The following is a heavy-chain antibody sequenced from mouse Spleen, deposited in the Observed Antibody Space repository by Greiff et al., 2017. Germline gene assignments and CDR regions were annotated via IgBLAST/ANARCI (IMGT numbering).Heavy chain of an antibody. CDR1: GFSFNTYA. V-gene: IGHV10-1*01. CDR2: IRSKSNNYAT. D-gene: IGHD1-1*01. CDR3: VRQGDFTTVGFDY. Sequence: EVQLVESGGGLVQPKGSLKLSCAASGFSFNTYAMNWVRQAPGKGLEWVARIRSKSNNYATYYADSVKDRFTISRDDSESMLYLQMNNLKTEDTAMYYCVRQGDFTTVGFDYWGQGTTLTVSS. J-gene: IGHJ2*01.